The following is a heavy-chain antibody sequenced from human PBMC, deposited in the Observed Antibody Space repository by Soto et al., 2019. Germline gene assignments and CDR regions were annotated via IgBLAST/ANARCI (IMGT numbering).Heavy chain of an antibody. D-gene: IGHD4-17*01. CDR3: ARQKVSRFYGEVDFFDY. CDR1: GGSISSGGYS. CDR2: IYHSGST. J-gene: IGHJ4*02. V-gene: IGHV4-30-2*01. Sequence: SETLSLTCAVSGGSISSGGYSWSWIRQPPGKGLEWIGYIYHSGSTYYNPSLQSRVTISVDTSNKHLSLHLSSVTAADTAVYYCARQKVSRFYGEVDFFDYWGLGTLVTVSS.